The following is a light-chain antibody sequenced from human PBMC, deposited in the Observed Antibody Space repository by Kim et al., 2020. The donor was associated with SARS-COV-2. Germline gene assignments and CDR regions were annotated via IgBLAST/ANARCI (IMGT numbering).Light chain of an antibody. Sequence: LSPREGSPPYCLANSSLSVYSLAWFHQNTALAPWLLICCASSRATGIPDGFRGGRSGTDLTLTIRRLGPEDFSVYYCQQYCSSPCTFGQGTKL. CDR1: SSLSVYS. V-gene: IGKV3-20*01. CDR2: CAS. CDR3: QQYCSSPCT. J-gene: IGKJ2*02.